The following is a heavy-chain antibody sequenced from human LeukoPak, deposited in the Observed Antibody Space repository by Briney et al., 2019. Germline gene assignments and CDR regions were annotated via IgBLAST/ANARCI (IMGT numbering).Heavy chain of an antibody. CDR3: AGSKRLTDGSGYYHWFDP. CDR1: GGTFSSYA. J-gene: IGHJ5*02. Sequence: SVKVSCKASGGTFSSYAISWVRQAPGQGLEWMGGIIPIFGTANYAQKFQGRVTITTDESTSTAYMELSSLRSEDTAVYYCAGSKRLTDGSGYYHWFDPWGQGTLVTVSS. CDR2: IIPIFGTA. V-gene: IGHV1-69*05. D-gene: IGHD3-22*01.